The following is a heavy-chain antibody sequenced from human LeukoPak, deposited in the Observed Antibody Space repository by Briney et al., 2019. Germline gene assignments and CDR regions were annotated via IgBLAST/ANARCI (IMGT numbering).Heavy chain of an antibody. V-gene: IGHV4-30-4*01. J-gene: IGHJ4*02. CDR3: ARAGSGNYAGVPDY. D-gene: IGHD1-26*01. Sequence: SETLSLTCTVSGGSISSGDYYWSWIRQPPGKGLEWTGYIYYSGSTNYNPSLMSRVTISVDTSKNQFSLRLSSVTAADTAVYYCARAGSGNYAGVPDYWGQGTLVTVSS. CDR1: GGSISSGDYY. CDR2: IYYSGST.